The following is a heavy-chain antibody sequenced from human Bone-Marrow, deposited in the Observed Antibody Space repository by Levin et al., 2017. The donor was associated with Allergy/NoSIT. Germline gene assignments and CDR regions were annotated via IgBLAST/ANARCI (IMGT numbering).Heavy chain of an antibody. CDR1: GGSISSYY. Sequence: SETLSLTCTVSGGSISSYYWSWIRQSPGKGLEWIGYIYSTGSTDYNPSLKSRVTILVDTSKNQFSLKVTSVTAADTAVYYCARHVSGSYSAGWFDPWGQGTLVTVSS. V-gene: IGHV4-59*01. CDR3: ARHVSGSYSAGWFDP. D-gene: IGHD1-26*01. CDR2: IYSTGST. J-gene: IGHJ5*02.